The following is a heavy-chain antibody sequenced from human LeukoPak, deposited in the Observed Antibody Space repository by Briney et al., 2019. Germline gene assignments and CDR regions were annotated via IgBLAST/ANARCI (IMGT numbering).Heavy chain of an antibody. J-gene: IGHJ4*02. D-gene: IGHD2-2*01. CDR1: GFPFSSYA. CDR3: AKDRAALPVTTYNFDF. CDR2: ISGSGAGT. V-gene: IGHV3-23*01. Sequence: GGSLRLSCAASGFPFSSYAMSWVRQAPGKGLEWVSVISGSGAGTYYADSVRGRFTISRDNSKNTLYLQMNNLRAEDTAVYYCAKDRAALPVTTYNFDFWGQGTLVTVSS.